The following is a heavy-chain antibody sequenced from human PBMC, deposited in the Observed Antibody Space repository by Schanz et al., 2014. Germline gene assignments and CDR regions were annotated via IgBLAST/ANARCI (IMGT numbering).Heavy chain of an antibody. J-gene: IGHJ4*02. CDR3: ARDRDQWDGNYLDY. V-gene: IGHV1-18*01. CDR2: ISAYNGNT. CDR1: GYTLTNFD. D-gene: IGHD1-26*01. Sequence: QVRLVQSGAEVKKPGASVKVSCKASGYTLTNFDINWVRQAPGQGLEWMGWISAYNGNTNYAQKFQGRVTMTTDTSTSTVYMELRSLTSDDSAVYYCARDRDQWDGNYLDYWGQGTLVTVSS.